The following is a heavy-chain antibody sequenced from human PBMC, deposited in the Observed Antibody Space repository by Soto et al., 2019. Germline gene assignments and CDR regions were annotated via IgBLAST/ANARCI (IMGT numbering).Heavy chain of an antibody. V-gene: IGHV1-18*01. CDR1: GYTFTRFG. Sequence: QVKLVQSGGEVKKPGASVKVSCKATGYTFTRFGISWVRQAPGQGLEWMGWISAYNGNTNYAQKLQGRVTMTPDTSTSTAYMERRSLTSDDTAVYSCARDRSMYYGMDVWGQGTTVTVSS. J-gene: IGHJ6*02. D-gene: IGHD2-8*01. CDR3: ARDRSMYYGMDV. CDR2: ISAYNGNT.